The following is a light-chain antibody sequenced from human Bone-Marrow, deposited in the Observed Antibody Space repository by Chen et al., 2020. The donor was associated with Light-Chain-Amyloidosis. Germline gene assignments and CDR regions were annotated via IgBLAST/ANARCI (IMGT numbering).Light chain of an antibody. CDR3: QSADSSGTYEVI. CDR1: DLPTKY. V-gene: IGLV3-25*03. J-gene: IGLJ2*01. Sequence: SYELTQPPSVSVSPGQTARITCSGDDLPTKYAYWYQQQPGQAPVLVIHRDTERPSGISERFSCSSSGTTATLTISGVQADDEADYHCQSADSSGTYEVIFGGGTKLTVL. CDR2: RDT.